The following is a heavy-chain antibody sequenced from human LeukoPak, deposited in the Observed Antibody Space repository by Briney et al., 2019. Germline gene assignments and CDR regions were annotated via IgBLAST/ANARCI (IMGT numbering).Heavy chain of an antibody. D-gene: IGHD2-15*01. J-gene: IGHJ6*03. Sequence: GASVKVSCKASGYTFTSYGISWVRQAPGQGLEWMGWISAYNGNTNYAQKLQGRVTMTTDTSTSTAYMELRSLRSDDTAVYYCARVMVAATVTDYYYYMDVWGKGTTVTISS. CDR2: ISAYNGNT. CDR1: GYTFTSYG. CDR3: ARVMVAATVTDYYYYMDV. V-gene: IGHV1-18*01.